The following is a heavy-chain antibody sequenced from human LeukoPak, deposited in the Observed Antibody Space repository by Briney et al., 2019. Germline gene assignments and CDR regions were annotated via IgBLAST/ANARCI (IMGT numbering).Heavy chain of an antibody. J-gene: IGHJ5*02. Sequence: SETLSLTCAVSSGSIFSSNWWSWARQPPGKGLEWIGEINHSGSTNYNPSLKSRVTISVDTSKNQFSLKLSSVTAADTAVYYCARWITMVRGVHNWFDPWGQGTLVTVSS. CDR2: INHSGST. D-gene: IGHD3-10*01. CDR1: SGSIFSSNW. V-gene: IGHV4-4*02. CDR3: ARWITMVRGVHNWFDP.